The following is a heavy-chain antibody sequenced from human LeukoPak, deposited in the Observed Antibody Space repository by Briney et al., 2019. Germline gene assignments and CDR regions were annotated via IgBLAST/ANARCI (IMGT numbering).Heavy chain of an antibody. V-gene: IGHV3-66*01. CDR3: VRDPRDGYGHFDY. Sequence: GGSLRLSCVVSGFTFSGNHISWVRQAPGEGPEWVSVIYIEGCTYYVDSVKGRFTISRDNSKNTVYLQMNSLKPEDTAVYYCVRDPRDGYGHFDYWGQGTLVTVSS. J-gene: IGHJ4*02. D-gene: IGHD5-24*01. CDR1: GFTFSGNH. CDR2: IYIEGCT.